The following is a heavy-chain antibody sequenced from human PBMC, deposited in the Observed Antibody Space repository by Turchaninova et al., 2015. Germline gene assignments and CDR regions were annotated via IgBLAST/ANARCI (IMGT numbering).Heavy chain of an antibody. V-gene: IGHV4-38-2*01. CDR2: LHHRGSS. D-gene: IGHD1-26*01. CDR3: ARHGFYSGSYLAPLEF. Sequence: QVQLQESGPGLVKPSETLSLTCAVSGYSISSGYYWGWMRQPPGKGMEWIGGLHHRGSSYYNPSLKSRVTISVDTSKNQFSLRLSSVPAADTAVYYCARHGFYSGSYLAPLEFWGQGTLVTVSS. CDR1: GYSISSGYY. J-gene: IGHJ4*02.